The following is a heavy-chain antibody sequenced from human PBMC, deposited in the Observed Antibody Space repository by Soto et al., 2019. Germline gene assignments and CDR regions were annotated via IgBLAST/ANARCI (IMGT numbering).Heavy chain of an antibody. CDR1: GFTFSSYG. V-gene: IGHV3-30*18. CDR3: AKDIDSSGWYPSFAFDI. Sequence: GGSLRLSCAASGFTFSSYGMHWVRQAPGKGQKWVAVISYDGSNKYYADSVKGRFTISRDNSKNTLYLQMNSLRAEDTAVYYCAKDIDSSGWYPSFAFDIWGQGTMVTVSS. CDR2: ISYDGSNK. J-gene: IGHJ3*02. D-gene: IGHD6-19*01.